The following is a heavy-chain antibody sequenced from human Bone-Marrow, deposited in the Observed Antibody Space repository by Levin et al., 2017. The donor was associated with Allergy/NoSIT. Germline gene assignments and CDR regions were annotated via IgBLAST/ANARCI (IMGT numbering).Heavy chain of an antibody. Sequence: PLASVKVSCKVSGYTLKELSMQWVRQAPGKGLEWMGGVDPENGESIYAQKFQGRVTMTEDTSTDTAYMELSSLRSDDTAMYYCTTDVSLVLELSVSDFWGQGTLVTVSS. CDR1: GYTLKELS. CDR3: TTDVSLVLELSVSDF. CDR2: VDPENGES. V-gene: IGHV1-24*01. J-gene: IGHJ4*02. D-gene: IGHD1-7*01.